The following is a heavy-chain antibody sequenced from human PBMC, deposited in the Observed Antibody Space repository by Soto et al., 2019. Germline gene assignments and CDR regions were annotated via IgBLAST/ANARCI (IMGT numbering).Heavy chain of an antibody. CDR3: ARDGTVTTDDAFDI. CDR2: ISSSSSYI. CDR1: GFTFSSYS. D-gene: IGHD4-17*01. J-gene: IGHJ3*02. V-gene: IGHV3-21*01. Sequence: GGSLRLSCAASGFTFSSYSMNWVRQAPGKGLEWVSSISSSSSYIYYADSVKGRFTISRDNAKNSLYLQMNSLRAEDTAVYYCARDGTVTTDDAFDIWGQGTMVTVSS.